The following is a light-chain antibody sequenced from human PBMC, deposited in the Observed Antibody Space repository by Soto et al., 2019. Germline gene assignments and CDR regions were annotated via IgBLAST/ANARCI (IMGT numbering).Light chain of an antibody. CDR1: QSVGSS. CDR2: DAS. Sequence: EIVLTQSPATLSLSPGERATLSCRASQSVGSSLAWYQQKPGQSPRLLIYDASNRATGIPARFSGSGSGTDFTLTITSPESEDIATYYCQPRNIWPLTFGGGTKVEIK. CDR3: QPRNIWPLT. J-gene: IGKJ4*01. V-gene: IGKV3-11*01.